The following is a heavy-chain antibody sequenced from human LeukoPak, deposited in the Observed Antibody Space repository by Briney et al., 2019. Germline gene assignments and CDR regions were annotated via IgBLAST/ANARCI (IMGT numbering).Heavy chain of an antibody. CDR1: GGSISSGGYS. CDR2: IYYSGST. Sequence: SETLSLTCTVSGGSISSGGYSWSWIRQHPGKGLEWIGYIYYSGSTYYNPSLKSRVTISVDMSKNQFSLKLSSVTAADTAVYYCARLYFDSTYYFDYRGQGTLVTVSS. J-gene: IGHJ4*02. CDR3: ARLYFDSTYYFDY. V-gene: IGHV4-31*03. D-gene: IGHD3-9*01.